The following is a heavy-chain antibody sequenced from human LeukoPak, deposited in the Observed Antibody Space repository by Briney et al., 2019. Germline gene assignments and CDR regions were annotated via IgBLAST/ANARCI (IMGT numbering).Heavy chain of an antibody. CDR2: ISSSSSPI. D-gene: IGHD2-21*01. Sequence: GGSLRLSCAASGFTFSSYSMNWVRQAPGKGLEWVSYISSSSSPIYYADSVKGRFTISRDNAKNSLDLQMNSLRAEDTAVYYCARVGGDLLAFDIWGQGTMVTVSS. CDR3: ARVGGDLLAFDI. V-gene: IGHV3-48*01. CDR1: GFTFSSYS. J-gene: IGHJ3*02.